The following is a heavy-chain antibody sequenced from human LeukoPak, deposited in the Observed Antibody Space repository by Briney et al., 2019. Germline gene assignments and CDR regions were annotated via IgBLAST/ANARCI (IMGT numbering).Heavy chain of an antibody. V-gene: IGHV4-59*01. Sequence: SETLSLTCTVSGGSISSYFWTWIRQPPRKGLEWIGYIYYSGRTNYNPSLKSRVTISVDTSKNQFSLKLSSVTAADTAVYYCARTSQSGYASDFAYWGQGTLVTVSS. CDR3: ARTSQSGYASDFAY. CDR2: IYYSGRT. CDR1: GGSISSYF. J-gene: IGHJ4*02. D-gene: IGHD6-25*01.